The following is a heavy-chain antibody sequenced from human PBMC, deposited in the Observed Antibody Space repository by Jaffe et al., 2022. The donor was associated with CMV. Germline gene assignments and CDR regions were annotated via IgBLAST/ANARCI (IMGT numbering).Heavy chain of an antibody. CDR2: ISGSGGST. CDR3: AKDGGAVGSSTVPFDY. V-gene: IGHV3-23*01. Sequence: EVQLLESGGGLVQPGGSLRLSCAASGFTFSSYAMSWVRQAPGKGLEWVSAISGSGGSTYYADSVKGRFTISRDNSKNTLYLQMNSLRAEDTAVYYCAKDGGAVGSSTVPFDYWGQGTLVTVSS. J-gene: IGHJ4*02. CDR1: GFTFSSYA. D-gene: IGHD3-16*01.